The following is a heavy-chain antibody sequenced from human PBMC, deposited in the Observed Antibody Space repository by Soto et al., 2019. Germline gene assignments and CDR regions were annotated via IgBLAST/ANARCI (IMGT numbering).Heavy chain of an antibody. CDR3: ARDSSAWPNYFDS. Sequence: GGSLRLSCAASGFTFSDHYMSWIRQAQGKGLEWIGYSSNSCSFTRYADSVKGRFSISRDNAKNSLYLQMSNLRADDTALYYCARDSSAWPNYFDSWGQGIQVTVSS. J-gene: IGHJ4*02. CDR2: SSNSCSFT. CDR1: GFTFSDHY. V-gene: IGHV3-11*05. D-gene: IGHD6-19*01.